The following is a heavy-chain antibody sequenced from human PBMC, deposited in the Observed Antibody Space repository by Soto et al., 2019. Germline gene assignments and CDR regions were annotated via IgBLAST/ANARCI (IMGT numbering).Heavy chain of an antibody. V-gene: IGHV1-2*04. CDR2: INPNSGGT. CDR1: GYTFTGYY. CDR3: AREIPNCSGGSCYSDLFDY. J-gene: IGHJ4*02. D-gene: IGHD2-15*01. Sequence: ASVKVSCKASGYTFTGYYMHWVRQAPGQGLEWMGWINPNSGGTNYAQKFQGWVTMTRDTSISTAYMELSRLRSDDTAVYYCAREIPNCSGGSCYSDLFDYWGQGTLVTVSS.